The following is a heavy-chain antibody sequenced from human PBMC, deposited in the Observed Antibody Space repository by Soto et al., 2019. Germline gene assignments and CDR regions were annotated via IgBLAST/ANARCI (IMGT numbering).Heavy chain of an antibody. D-gene: IGHD6-19*01. CDR3: ARDHLGIAAGDFDL. CDR1: GFSFDTYN. CDR2: ISSGRPDI. V-gene: IGHV3-21*01. J-gene: IGHJ4*02. Sequence: VGSLRLSCAASGFSFDTYNMNWVRQAPGKGLEWVSSISSGRPDIFYADSVRGRFTISRDDAKKSLFLQMNSLRADDTAVYYCARDHLGIAAGDFDLWGQGTLVTVSS.